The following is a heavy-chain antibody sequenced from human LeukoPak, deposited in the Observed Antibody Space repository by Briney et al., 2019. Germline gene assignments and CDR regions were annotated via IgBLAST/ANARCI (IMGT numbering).Heavy chain of an antibody. CDR2: ISYDGNNK. CDR3: ARDRDRDIIGDGMHV. J-gene: IGHJ6*04. D-gene: IGHD3-9*01. V-gene: IGHV3-30*04. Sequence: GGSLRLSCAASGFTFNNYAMYWVRQAPLKGLEWVAVISYDGNNKYSADSVNARFTISRDNSKNTLYLQMSSLRTEDTAVYYCARDRDRDIIGDGMHVWGKGTTVTVSS. CDR1: GFTFNNYA.